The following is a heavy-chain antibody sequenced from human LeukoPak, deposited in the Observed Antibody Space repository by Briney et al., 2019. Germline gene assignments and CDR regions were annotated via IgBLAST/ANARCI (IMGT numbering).Heavy chain of an antibody. CDR1: GYSFPSYW. CDR2: IYPGDSDT. Sequence: GESLKISCKGSGYSFPSYWIGWGRQIPGKGLEGMGIIYPGDSDTRYSPSFQGQVTISADKSISAAYLQWSSLKASDTAMYYCARHEVGALHLDYWGQGTLVTVSS. J-gene: IGHJ4*02. V-gene: IGHV5-51*01. CDR3: ARHEVGALHLDY. D-gene: IGHD1-26*01.